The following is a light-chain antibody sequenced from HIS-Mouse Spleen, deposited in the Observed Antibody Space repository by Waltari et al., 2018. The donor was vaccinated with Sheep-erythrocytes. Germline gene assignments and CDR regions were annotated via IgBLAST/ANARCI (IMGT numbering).Light chain of an antibody. CDR2: AAS. J-gene: IGKJ1*01. V-gene: IGKV1-39*01. CDR3: QQSYSTPRT. CDR1: QSITSY. Sequence: IQMTKSPSPLPASVGDRVPFTCRASQSITSYLNWYQQKPGKAPNLLIYAASSLKSGVPSRFSGSGSGTDFTLTISSLQPEDFATYYCQQSYSTPRTFGQGTKVEIK.